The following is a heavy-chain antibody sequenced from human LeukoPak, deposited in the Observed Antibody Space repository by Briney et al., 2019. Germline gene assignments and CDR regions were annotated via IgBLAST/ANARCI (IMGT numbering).Heavy chain of an antibody. J-gene: IGHJ2*01. CDR3: ATAYSSGWYQWHFDL. CDR2: FDPEDGET. Sequence: ASVKVSCKVSGYTLTELSMHWVRQAPGKGLEWMGGFDPEDGETIYAQKFQGRVTMTGDTSTDTAYMELSSLRSEDTAVYYCATAYSSGWYQWHFDLWGRGTLVTVSS. CDR1: GYTLTELS. V-gene: IGHV1-24*01. D-gene: IGHD6-19*01.